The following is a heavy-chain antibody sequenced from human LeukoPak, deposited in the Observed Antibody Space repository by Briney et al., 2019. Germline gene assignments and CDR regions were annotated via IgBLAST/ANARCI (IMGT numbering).Heavy chain of an antibody. V-gene: IGHV4-59*01. Sequence: SETLSLTCTVSGGSISSYYWSWIRQPPGKGLEWIGYIYYSGSTSYNPSLKSRVTISVDTSKKQFSLKLSSVTAADTAFYYCARYIVSYPHDSFDIWGQGTMVTVSS. CDR2: IYYSGST. J-gene: IGHJ3*02. D-gene: IGHD1-26*01. CDR1: GGSISSYY. CDR3: ARYIVSYPHDSFDI.